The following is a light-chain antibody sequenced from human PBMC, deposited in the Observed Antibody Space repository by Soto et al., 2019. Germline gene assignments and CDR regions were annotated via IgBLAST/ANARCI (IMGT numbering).Light chain of an antibody. J-gene: IGLJ1*01. CDR2: EVN. CDR3: SSYIASITSHV. CDR1: STDVGSHNS. V-gene: IGLV2-18*02. Sequence: QSVLTQPPSVSGSPGQSVTISCSGTSTDVGSHNSVSWYKQAPGTSPKLMIFEVNNRPSGVPDRFSESKSGNTASLTISGLQPEDEADYYCSSYIASITSHVFGTGTKVTVL.